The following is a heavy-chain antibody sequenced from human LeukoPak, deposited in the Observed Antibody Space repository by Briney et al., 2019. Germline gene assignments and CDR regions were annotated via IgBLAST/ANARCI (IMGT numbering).Heavy chain of an antibody. CDR2: IYSGGTT. D-gene: IGHD3-22*01. CDR3: AVGGYIRGYRHAFYI. CDR1: GFTFSSYS. J-gene: IGHJ3*02. Sequence: GGSLRLSCAASGFTFSSYSMNWVRQAPGKGLEWVSVIYSGGTTNSADAVKGRFTISRDNSKNTLYLQMNSLRAEDTAVYYCAVGGYIRGYRHAFYICGQGTTLTVPS. V-gene: IGHV3-53*01.